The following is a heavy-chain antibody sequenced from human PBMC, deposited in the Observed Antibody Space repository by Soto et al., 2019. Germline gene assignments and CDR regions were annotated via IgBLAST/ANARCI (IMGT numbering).Heavy chain of an antibody. CDR2: ISYSGNT. CDR1: GASINSASYY. Sequence: SETLSPTCTVSGASINSASYYWSWIRQHPGEGLEWIGFISYSGNTYHSPSLKSRLVLSVDTSKNQFSLELGSMTAADTADYYCARVPSPFWSSYGFAFFDYWGHGTIVTVYS. CDR3: ARVPSPFWSSYGFAFFDY. D-gene: IGHD3-3*01. J-gene: IGHJ4*01. V-gene: IGHV4-31*03.